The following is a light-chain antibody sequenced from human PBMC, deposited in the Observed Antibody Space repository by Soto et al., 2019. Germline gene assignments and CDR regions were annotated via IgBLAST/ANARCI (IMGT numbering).Light chain of an antibody. V-gene: IGLV4-69*01. CDR2: LNSDGSH. Sequence: QSVLTQSPSASASLGASGKLTCTLSSGHSSYAIAWHQQQPEKGPRYLMKLNSDGSHSKGDGIPDRFSGSSSGAERYLTISSLQSEDEADYYCQTWGSGIRVVFGGGTKLTVL. CDR1: SGHSSYA. CDR3: QTWGSGIRVV. J-gene: IGLJ2*01.